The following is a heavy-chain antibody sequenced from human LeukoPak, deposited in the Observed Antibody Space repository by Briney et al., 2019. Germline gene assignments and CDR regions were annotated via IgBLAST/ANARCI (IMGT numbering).Heavy chain of an antibody. V-gene: IGHV1-46*01. Sequence: ASVTVSCKASGYTFTINHIHWVRQAPGQGLEWMGVINPSGDSTTYAQNFQGRVTMTRDTSTSTVYMELRSLRSEDTAIYYCAKLATSDTGETYWGQGTLVTVSS. D-gene: IGHD3-16*01. CDR2: INPSGDST. CDR3: AKLATSDTGETY. J-gene: IGHJ4*02. CDR1: GYTFTINH.